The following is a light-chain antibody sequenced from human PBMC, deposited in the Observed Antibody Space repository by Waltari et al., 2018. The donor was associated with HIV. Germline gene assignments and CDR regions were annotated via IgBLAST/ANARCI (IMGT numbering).Light chain of an antibody. CDR1: SSDLGRYNL. CDR2: DVN. J-gene: IGLJ3*02. Sequence: QSALTQPASQPGQSITISCSGTSSDLGRYNLVSWYQQDPGKAPKLMIYDVNKRPSGVSNRFSGSKSGNTASLTISGLQAEDEADYYCCSYAGSNSWVFGGGTKLTVL. V-gene: IGLV2-23*02. CDR3: CSYAGSNSWV.